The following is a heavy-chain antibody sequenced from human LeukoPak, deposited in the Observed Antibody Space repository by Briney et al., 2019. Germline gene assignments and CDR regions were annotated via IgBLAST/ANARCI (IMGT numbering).Heavy chain of an antibody. CDR1: GFTFSSYW. V-gene: IGHV3-7*03. D-gene: IGHD3-10*01. CDR3: ARSIMGGGAFDN. J-gene: IGHJ4*02. Sequence: GGSLRLSCAASGFTFSSYWLNWVRQTPGKGLEWVANIKEDGSKKYHVDSVKGRFTISRDNAKSSLYLQMNSLRVEDTALYYCARSIMGGGAFDNGGEGTQVTVSS. CDR2: IKEDGSKK.